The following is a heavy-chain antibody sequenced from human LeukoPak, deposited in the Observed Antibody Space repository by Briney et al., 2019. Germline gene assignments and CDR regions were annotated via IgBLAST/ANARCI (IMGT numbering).Heavy chain of an antibody. D-gene: IGHD2-2*01. CDR2: IYYSGST. CDR1: GGSISSGDYY. J-gene: IGHJ4*02. Sequence: TSETLSLTCTVSGGSISSGDYYWSWIRQPPGKGLERIGYIYYSGSTYYNPSLKSRVTISVDTSKNQFSLKLSSVTAADTAVYYCARAKVDVVVPAAMYYFDYWGQGTLVTVSS. V-gene: IGHV4-30-4*01. CDR3: ARAKVDVVVPAAMYYFDY.